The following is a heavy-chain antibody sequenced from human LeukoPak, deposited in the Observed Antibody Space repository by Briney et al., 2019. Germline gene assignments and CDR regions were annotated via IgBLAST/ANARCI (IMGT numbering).Heavy chain of an antibody. Sequence: GGSLRLSCAASGFTFSNAWMSWVRQAPGKGLEWVGRIKSKTDGGTTDYAAPVKGRFTISRDDSKNTLYLQMNSLKTEDTAVYYCTTFSMIVVVVTDWGQGTLVTVSS. CDR2: IKSKTDGGTT. D-gene: IGHD3-22*01. CDR3: TTFSMIVVVVTD. J-gene: IGHJ4*02. V-gene: IGHV3-15*01. CDR1: GFTFSNAW.